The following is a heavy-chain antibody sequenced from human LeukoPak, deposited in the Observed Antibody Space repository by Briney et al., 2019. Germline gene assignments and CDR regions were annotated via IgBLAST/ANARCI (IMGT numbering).Heavy chain of an antibody. CDR1: GGSFSGYY. CDR2: INHSGST. V-gene: IGHV4-34*01. Sequence: PSETLSLTCAVYGGSFSGYYWSWIRQPPGKGLEWIGEINHSGSTNYNPSLKSRVTISVDTSKNQFSLKLSSVTAADTAVYYCARDLKVAVAENYYYYYGMDVWGQGTTVTVSS. CDR3: ARDLKVAVAENYYYYYGMDV. J-gene: IGHJ6*02. D-gene: IGHD6-19*01.